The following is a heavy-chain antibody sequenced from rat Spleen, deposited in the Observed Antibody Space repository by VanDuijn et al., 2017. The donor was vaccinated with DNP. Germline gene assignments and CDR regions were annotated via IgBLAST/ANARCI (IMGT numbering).Heavy chain of an antibody. D-gene: IGHD3-8*01. CDR1: GFSITNNFK. CDR2: VTNAGST. Sequence: EVLLQESGPGLVKPSQSLSLTCSVTGFSITNNFKWSWIRKFPGNKLEWMGYVTNAGSTHYNPSLKSRISITTDTSKNQFFLQVNSVDTEDTATYYCAIQLGVFDYWDQGGMVTVSS. V-gene: IGHV3-3*01. J-gene: IGHJ2*01. CDR3: AIQLGVFDY.